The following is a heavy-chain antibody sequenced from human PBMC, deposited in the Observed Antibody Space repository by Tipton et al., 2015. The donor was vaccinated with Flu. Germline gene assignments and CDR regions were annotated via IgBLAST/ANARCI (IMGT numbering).Heavy chain of an antibody. CDR2: INHSGST. D-gene: IGHD6-13*01. CDR1: GGSFSGYY. CDR3: ARDSAAHYGMDV. V-gene: IGHV4-34*01. J-gene: IGHJ6*02. Sequence: AGLVKPSETLSLTCAVYGGSFSGYYWSWIRQPPGKGLEWIGEINHSGSTNYNPSLKSRVTISVDTSKNQFSLKLSSVTAADTAVYYCARDSAAHYGMDVWGQGTTVTVSS.